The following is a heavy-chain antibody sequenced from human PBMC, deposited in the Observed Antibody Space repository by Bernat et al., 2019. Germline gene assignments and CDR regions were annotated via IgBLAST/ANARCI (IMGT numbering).Heavy chain of an antibody. J-gene: IGHJ2*01. D-gene: IGHD6-19*01. CDR2: IKRRTDGGTT. CDR3: TTVGIAVAGTVQEHWYFDL. V-gene: IGHV3-15*07. CDR1: GFTFSNAW. Sequence: EVQLVESGGGLVKPGGSLRLSCGVSGFTFSNAWMNWVRQAPGKGLEWVGRIKRRTDGGTTDYAAPVKGRFTISRDDSRNTLYLQMNSLKTEDTGVYYCTTVGIAVAGTVQEHWYFDLWGRGTLVTVSS.